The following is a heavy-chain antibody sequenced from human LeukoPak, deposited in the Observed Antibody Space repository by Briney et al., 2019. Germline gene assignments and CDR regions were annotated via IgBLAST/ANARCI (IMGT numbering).Heavy chain of an antibody. J-gene: IGHJ4*02. CDR3: TTRGGSFSIFDY. CDR1: GFTFNDAW. Sequence: PGGSLRLSCAASGFTFNDAWMSWVRQAPGKGLEWVGRIKSKTDGGTTDYAAPVKGRLTISRDDSKNTLYLQMNSLKTEDTAVYYCTTRGGSFSIFDYWGQGTLVTVSS. V-gene: IGHV3-15*01. D-gene: IGHD1-26*01. CDR2: IKSKTDGGTT.